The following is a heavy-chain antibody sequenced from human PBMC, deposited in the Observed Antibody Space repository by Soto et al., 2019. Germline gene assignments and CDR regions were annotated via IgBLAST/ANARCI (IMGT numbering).Heavy chain of an antibody. CDR3: ARGCGWLSYSHYYYYYGMDV. J-gene: IGHJ6*04. CDR2: IYHSGST. D-gene: IGHD2-21*01. V-gene: IGHV4-4*02. CDR1: GGSISSSNW. Sequence: SETLSLTCAVSGGSISSSNWWSWVRQPPGKGLEWIGEIYHSGSTNYNPSLKSRVTISVDKSKNQFSLKLSSVTAADTAVYYCARGCGWLSYSHYYYYYGMDVWGKGTTVTVPS.